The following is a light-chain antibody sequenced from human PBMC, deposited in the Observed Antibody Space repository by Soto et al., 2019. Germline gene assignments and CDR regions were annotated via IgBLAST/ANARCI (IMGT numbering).Light chain of an antibody. CDR2: DAS. CDR3: QQYKSYPLT. J-gene: IGKJ4*01. CDR1: QGISTW. Sequence: DIQMTQSQSSLSASVGDRVTITCRASQGISTWLAWYQQKPEKAPKTLIFDASNLQSGVPSRFSGSGSGTDFTLTISSVQPEDFATYYCQQYKSYPLTFGGGTKVDIK. V-gene: IGKV1D-16*01.